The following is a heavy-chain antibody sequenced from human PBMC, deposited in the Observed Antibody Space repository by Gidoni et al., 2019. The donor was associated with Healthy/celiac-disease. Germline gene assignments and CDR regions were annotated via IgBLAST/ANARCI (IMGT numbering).Heavy chain of an antibody. CDR2: IYYSGST. D-gene: IGHD2-2*01. CDR1: GDSISSSSYY. V-gene: IGHV4-39*01. CDR3: TRHICTTTTCYLETVFDI. Sequence: QLQLQESGPGLVKPSETLSLTCSVSGDSISSSSYYWGWIRQPPGKGLEWIGSIYYSGSTYYNPSLKSRVTISVDTSKNQFSLKLSSVTAADTAVYYCTRHICTTTTCYLETVFDIWGQGTMVTFSS. J-gene: IGHJ3*02.